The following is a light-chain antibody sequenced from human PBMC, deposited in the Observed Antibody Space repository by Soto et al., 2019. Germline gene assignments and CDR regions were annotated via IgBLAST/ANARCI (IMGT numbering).Light chain of an antibody. CDR3: QQRLSWPIT. CDR1: QSVSSY. V-gene: IGKV3-11*01. J-gene: IGKJ5*01. CDR2: DAS. Sequence: EIVLTQSPGTLSLSPGERATLSCRASQSVSSYLAWYQQKPGQAPRLLIYDASSRATGIPDRFSGSGSGTDFTLTISRLEPEDFAVYYCQQRLSWPITFGQGTRLEIK.